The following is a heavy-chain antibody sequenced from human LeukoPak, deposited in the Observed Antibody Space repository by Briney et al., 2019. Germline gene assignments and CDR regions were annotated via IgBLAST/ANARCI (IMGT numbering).Heavy chain of an antibody. V-gene: IGHV4-4*07. D-gene: IGHD3-3*01. CDR2: IYSSGST. CDR1: GCSISSYY. Sequence: PSETLSLTCTVSGCSISSYYWSWIRQPPGKGLEWIGRIYSSGSTTYNPSLKSRVTMSVDTSKNQFSLNLSSVTAADTAVYYCASSIFGVVPPAYWGQGTLVTVSS. J-gene: IGHJ4*02. CDR3: ASSIFGVVPPAY.